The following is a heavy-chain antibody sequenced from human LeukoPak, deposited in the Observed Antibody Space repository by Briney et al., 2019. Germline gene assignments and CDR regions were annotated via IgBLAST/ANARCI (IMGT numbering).Heavy chain of an antibody. CDR3: ARTHSDFWSGYLLRFDP. D-gene: IGHD3-3*01. Sequence: PSETLSLTCAVSGYSISSGYYWGWIRQPPGKGLEWIGSIYHSGSTYYNPSLKSRVTISVDTSKNQFSLKLSSVTAADTAVYYCARTHSDFWSGYLLRFDPWGQGTLVTVSS. V-gene: IGHV4-38-2*01. CDR1: GYSISSGYY. CDR2: IYHSGST. J-gene: IGHJ5*02.